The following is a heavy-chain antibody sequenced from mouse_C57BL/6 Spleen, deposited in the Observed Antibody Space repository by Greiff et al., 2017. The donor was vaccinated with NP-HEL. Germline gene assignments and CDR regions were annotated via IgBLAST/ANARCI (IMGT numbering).Heavy chain of an antibody. V-gene: IGHV1-76*01. CDR2: IYPGSGNT. Sequence: QVQLKQSGAELVRPGASVKLSCKASGYTFTDYYINWVKQRPGQGLEWIARIYPGSGNTYYNEKFKGKATLTAEKSSSTAYMQLSSLTSEDSAVYFCARDWDGVFAYWGQGTLVTVSA. CDR1: GYTFTDYY. CDR3: ARDWDGVFAY. J-gene: IGHJ3*01. D-gene: IGHD4-1*01.